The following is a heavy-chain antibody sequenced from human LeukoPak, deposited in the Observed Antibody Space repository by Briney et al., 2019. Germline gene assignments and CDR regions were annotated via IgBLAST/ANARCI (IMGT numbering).Heavy chain of an antibody. D-gene: IGHD2-15*01. CDR3: VKDGRRSPPC. V-gene: IGHV3-23*01. CDR1: GFTISNYV. Sequence: GGSLRLSCAASGFTISNYVMSWVRQAPGKGPEWVSGINGGGGSTFYAESVTGRFTISRDNSKNTLFLQMNTLRAEDTAVYYCVKDGRRSPPCWGQGTLVTVSS. J-gene: IGHJ4*02. CDR2: INGGGGST.